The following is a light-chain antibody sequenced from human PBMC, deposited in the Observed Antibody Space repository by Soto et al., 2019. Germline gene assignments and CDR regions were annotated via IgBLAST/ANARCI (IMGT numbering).Light chain of an antibody. J-gene: IGLJ1*01. CDR1: SSNVGSNT. CDR3: AAWDDILIGYV. CDR2: SDN. V-gene: IGLV1-44*01. Sequence: QAVVTQPPSASGTPGQRVTVSCSGSSSNVGSNTINWYQQFPGTAPRLVIYSDNQRPSGVPGRFSGSKSGNSASLAISGLQSEDEADYYCAAWDDILIGYVFGTGTKLTVL.